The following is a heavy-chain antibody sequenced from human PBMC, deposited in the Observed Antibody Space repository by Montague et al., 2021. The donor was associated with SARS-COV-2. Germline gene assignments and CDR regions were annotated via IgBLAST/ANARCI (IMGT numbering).Heavy chain of an antibody. J-gene: IGHJ6*02. CDR1: GGSISSSSYY. D-gene: IGHD3-10*01. Sequence: SETLSLTCTVSGGSISSSSYYWGWIRQPPGKGLEWIGSIYYSGSTYYNESLKSRVTISVDTSKNQFSLKLSSVTAADTAVYYCARLSNYYGSGSYYPHNYYSYGMDVWGQGTTVTVS. V-gene: IGHV4-39*01. CDR3: ARLSNYYGSGSYYPHNYYSYGMDV. CDR2: IYYSGST.